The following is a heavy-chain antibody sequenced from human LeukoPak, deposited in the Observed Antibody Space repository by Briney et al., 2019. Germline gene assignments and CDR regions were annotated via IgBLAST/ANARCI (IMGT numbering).Heavy chain of an antibody. V-gene: IGHV3-66*01. CDR1: GFTVSSNY. Sequence: GGSLRLSCAASGFTVSSNYMSWVRQAPGKGLEWVSVIYSGGSTYYADSVKGRFTISRDNSKNTPYLQMNSLRAEDTAVYYCAMTAVAGTGDYWGQGTLVTVSS. D-gene: IGHD6-19*01. CDR2: IYSGGST. J-gene: IGHJ4*02. CDR3: AMTAVAGTGDY.